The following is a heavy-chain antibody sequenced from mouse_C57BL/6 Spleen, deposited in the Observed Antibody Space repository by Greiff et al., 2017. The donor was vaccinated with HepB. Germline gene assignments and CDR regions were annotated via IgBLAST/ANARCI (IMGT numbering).Heavy chain of an antibody. D-gene: IGHD2-5*01. V-gene: IGHV5-6*01. Sequence: EVNLVESGGDLVKPGGSLKLSCAASGFTFSSYGMSWVRQTPDKRLEWVATISSGGSYTYYPDSVKGRFTISRDNAKNTLYLQMSRLKSEDTVMYYGARGDSNYVWFAYWGQGTLVTVSA. CDR2: ISSGGSYT. CDR1: GFTFSSYG. CDR3: ARGDSNYVWFAY. J-gene: IGHJ3*01.